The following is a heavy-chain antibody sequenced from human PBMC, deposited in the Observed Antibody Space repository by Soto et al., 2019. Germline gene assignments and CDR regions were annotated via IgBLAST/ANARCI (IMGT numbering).Heavy chain of an antibody. D-gene: IGHD6-6*01. J-gene: IGHJ6*02. CDR1: GFTFSSYS. V-gene: IGHV3-21*01. CDR3: ARDLGARPGYYYHGMDG. CDR2: ISSSSSYI. Sequence: GGSLRLSCAASGFTFSSYSMNWVRQAPGKGLEWVSSISSSSSYIYYADSVKGRFTISRDNAKNSLYLQMNSLRAEDTAVYYCARDLGARPGYYYHGMDGWGQGTSVIVSS.